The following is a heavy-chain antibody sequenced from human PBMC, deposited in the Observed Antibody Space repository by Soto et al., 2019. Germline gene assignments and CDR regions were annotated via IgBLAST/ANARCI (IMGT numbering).Heavy chain of an antibody. J-gene: IGHJ4*02. CDR2: ISAYNGNT. D-gene: IGHD5-12*01. CDR1: GYTFTSYG. CDR3: ARDLGGYSGYDYFPYDY. V-gene: IGHV1-18*01. Sequence: ASVKVSCKASGYTFTSYGISWVRQAPGQGLEWMGWISAYNGNTNYAQKLQGRVTMTTDTSTSTAYMELRSLRSGDTAVYYCARDLGGYSGYDYFPYDYWGQGTLVTVSS.